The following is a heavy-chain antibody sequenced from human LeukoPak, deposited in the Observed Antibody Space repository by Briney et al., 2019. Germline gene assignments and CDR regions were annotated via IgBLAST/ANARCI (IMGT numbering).Heavy chain of an antibody. CDR2: ISAYNGNT. CDR3: ARDPSSWYLWNWFDP. CDR1: GYTFTSYG. V-gene: IGHV1-18*01. Sequence: GASVKVSCKASGYTFTSYGITWGRQAPGQGLEWMGWISAYNGNTNYAQKLQGRVTMTTDTSTSTAYMELRSLRSDDTAVYYCARDPSSWYLWNWFDPWGKGTLVTVSS. J-gene: IGHJ5*02. D-gene: IGHD6-13*01.